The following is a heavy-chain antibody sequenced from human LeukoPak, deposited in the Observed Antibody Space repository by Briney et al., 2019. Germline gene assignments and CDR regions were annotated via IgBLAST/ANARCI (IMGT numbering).Heavy chain of an antibody. CDR3: ASSRAIPYYYGMDV. D-gene: IGHD2-21*01. J-gene: IGHJ6*02. Sequence: GASVKVSCKASGYTFTSYGVSWVRQAPGQGLEWMGWISAHNGNTNYAQKLQGRVTMTTDTSTSTAYMELRSLRSDDTAVYYCASSRAIPYYYGMDVWGQGTTVTVSS. CDR1: GYTFTSYG. V-gene: IGHV1-18*01. CDR2: ISAHNGNT.